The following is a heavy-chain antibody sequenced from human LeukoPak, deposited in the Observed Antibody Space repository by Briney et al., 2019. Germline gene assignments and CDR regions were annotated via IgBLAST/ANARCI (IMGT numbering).Heavy chain of an antibody. V-gene: IGHV4-30-2*01. Sequence: SQTLSLTCGVSGASVSSIGYSWGWIRQPPGRGLEWIGYIYQSGSASYNPSLQSRVTISIDKSKNQFSLNLNSVTAADTAVYYCARNSYYDNSDEGAFDIWGQGTMVTVSS. J-gene: IGHJ3*02. CDR2: IYQSGSA. D-gene: IGHD3-22*01. CDR3: ARNSYYDNSDEGAFDI. CDR1: GASVSSIGYS.